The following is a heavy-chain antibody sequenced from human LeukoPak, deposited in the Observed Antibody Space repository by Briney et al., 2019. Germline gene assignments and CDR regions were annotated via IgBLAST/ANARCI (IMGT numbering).Heavy chain of an antibody. CDR1: GGSFSGYY. J-gene: IGHJ4*02. Sequence: SETLSLTCAVYGGSFSGYYWSWIRQPPGKGLEWIGEINHSGSTNYNPSLKSRVTISVDTSKNQFSLKLSSVTAADTAVYYCARGRVAARHYFDYWGQGTLVTASS. V-gene: IGHV4-34*01. CDR2: INHSGST. CDR3: ARGRVAARHYFDY. D-gene: IGHD6-6*01.